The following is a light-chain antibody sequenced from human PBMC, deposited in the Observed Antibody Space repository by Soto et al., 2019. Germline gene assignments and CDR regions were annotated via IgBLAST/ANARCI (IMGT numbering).Light chain of an antibody. CDR1: SSNIGSKT. V-gene: IGLV1-44*01. Sequence: QSALTQPPSASGTPGQRVTISCSGSSSNIGSKTVNWYQQLPGTVPKLLIYNSYQRPSGVPDRFSGSKSGTSASLAIIGLQSEDEADYYCAAWDASLNGYVFGAGTKVTVL. J-gene: IGLJ1*01. CDR2: NSY. CDR3: AAWDASLNGYV.